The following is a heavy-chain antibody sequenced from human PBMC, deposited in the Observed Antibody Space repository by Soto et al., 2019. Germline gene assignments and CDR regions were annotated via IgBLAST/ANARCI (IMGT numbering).Heavy chain of an antibody. V-gene: IGHV7-4-1*01. CDR3: ARVHSRSWYAHLDYYGMDV. J-gene: IGHJ6*02. CDR1: GYTFTSYA. CDR2: INTNTGNP. D-gene: IGHD6-13*01. Sequence: QVQLVQSGSELKKPGASVKVSCKASGYTFTSYAMNWVRQAPGQGLEWMGWINTNTGNPTYAQGFTGRFVFSLATSVSTAYMQIGSIKADDTAVYYCARVHSRSWYAHLDYYGMDVWGHGTTVTVSS.